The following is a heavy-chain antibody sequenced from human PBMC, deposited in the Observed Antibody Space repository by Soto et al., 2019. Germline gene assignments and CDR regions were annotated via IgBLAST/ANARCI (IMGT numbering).Heavy chain of an antibody. D-gene: IGHD3-3*01. V-gene: IGHV1-8*01. J-gene: IGHJ6*03. CDR2: MNPNSGNT. Sequence: ASVTVSCQASGYTFTSYDINWVRQATGQGLEWMGWMNPNSGNTGYAQKFQGRVTMTRNTSISTAYMELSSLRSEDTAVYYCARVSYHFWSGYYPPFDYMDVWGKGTTVTVSS. CDR1: GYTFTSYD. CDR3: ARVSYHFWSGYYPPFDYMDV.